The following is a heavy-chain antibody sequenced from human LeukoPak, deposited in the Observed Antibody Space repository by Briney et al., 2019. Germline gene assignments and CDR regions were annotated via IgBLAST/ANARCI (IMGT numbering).Heavy chain of an antibody. CDR3: ARRGWITMVRGVRNWFDP. D-gene: IGHD3-10*01. Sequence: SETLSLTCTVSGGSNSSSSYYWGWIRQPPGKGLEWIGSIYYSGSTYYNPSLKSRVTISVDTSKNQFSLKLSSVTAADTAVYYCARRGWITMVRGVRNWFDPWGQGTLVTVSS. CDR1: GGSNSSSSYY. J-gene: IGHJ5*02. CDR2: IYYSGST. V-gene: IGHV4-39*01.